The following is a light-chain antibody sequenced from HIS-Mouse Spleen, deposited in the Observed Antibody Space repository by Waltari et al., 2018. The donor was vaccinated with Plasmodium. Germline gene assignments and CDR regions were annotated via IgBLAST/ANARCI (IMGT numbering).Light chain of an antibody. J-gene: IGKJ4*01. CDR2: DAS. CDR3: QQRSNWLT. V-gene: IGKV3-11*01. CDR1: QSVSSY. Sequence: EIVLTQSPATLSLSPGERATLSCSARQSVSSYLAWYQQKPGQAPRLLIYDASNRATGSPARLSGSGSGTDFTLTISSLETEDFAVYYCQQRSNWLTFGGGTKVEIK.